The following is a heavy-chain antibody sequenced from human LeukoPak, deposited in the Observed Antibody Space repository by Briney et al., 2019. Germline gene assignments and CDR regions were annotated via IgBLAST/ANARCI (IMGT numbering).Heavy chain of an antibody. CDR2: IYYSGST. CDR1: GGSISSYY. Sequence: TSETLSLTCTVSGGSISSYYWSWIRQPPGKGLEWIGYIYYSGSTNYDPSLKSRVTISVDTSKNQFSLKLSSVTAADTAVYYCARGRGYSSGWGKYWGQGTLVTVSS. V-gene: IGHV4-59*12. CDR3: ARGRGYSSGWGKY. J-gene: IGHJ4*02. D-gene: IGHD6-19*01.